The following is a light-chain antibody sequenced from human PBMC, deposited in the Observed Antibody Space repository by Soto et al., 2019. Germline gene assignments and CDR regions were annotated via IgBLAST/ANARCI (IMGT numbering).Light chain of an antibody. CDR3: QQSYSTPRT. V-gene: IGKV1-39*01. Sequence: DIQMTQSPSSLSASVGDRVTITCRASQSISNFLNWYQQKPGKAPKLLIYAASSFQSGVPSRFSGSGSGTDFTLTISSLQREDFATYYCQQSYSTPRTFGQGTKVDIK. J-gene: IGKJ1*01. CDR1: QSISNF. CDR2: AAS.